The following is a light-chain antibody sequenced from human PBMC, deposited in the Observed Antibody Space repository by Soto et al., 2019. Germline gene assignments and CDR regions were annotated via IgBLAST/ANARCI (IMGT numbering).Light chain of an antibody. Sequence: DIQMTQSPSSLSASVGDRVTITCRASQAIHSYLNWYQQKPGKAPNLLIFATSTLQSGVPSRFSGSGSGTDFTLTISSLQPEDFATYYCQQYNSYGTWTFGQGTKVEIK. J-gene: IGKJ1*01. CDR3: QQYNSYGTWT. CDR1: QAIHSY. CDR2: ATS. V-gene: IGKV1-39*01.